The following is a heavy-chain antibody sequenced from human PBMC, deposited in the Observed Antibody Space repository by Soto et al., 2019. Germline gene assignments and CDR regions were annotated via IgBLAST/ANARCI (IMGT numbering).Heavy chain of an antibody. Sequence: ASVKLSCEDSGYSFTSYGISWVRQAPGQGLEWMGWISAYNGNTNYAQKLQGRVTMTTDTSTSTAYMELRSLRSDDTAVYYCARSGKQWLVNYFDYWGQGTLVTVSS. V-gene: IGHV1-18*01. CDR1: GYSFTSYG. CDR3: ARSGKQWLVNYFDY. D-gene: IGHD6-19*01. J-gene: IGHJ4*02. CDR2: ISAYNGNT.